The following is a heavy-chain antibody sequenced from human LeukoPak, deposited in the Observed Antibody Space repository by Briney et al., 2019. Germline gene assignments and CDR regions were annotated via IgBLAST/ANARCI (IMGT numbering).Heavy chain of an antibody. D-gene: IGHD1-26*01. J-gene: IGHJ3*02. CDR1: GYTFTGYY. CDR3: ARGDSGSPELNAFDI. CDR2: INPNSGGT. V-gene: IGHV1-2*04. Sequence: ASVKVSCKASGYTFTGYYMHWVRQAPGQGLEWMGWINPNSGGTNYAQKFQGWVTMTRDTSISTAYMELSRLRSDDTAVYYCARGDSGSPELNAFDIWGQGTMVTVSS.